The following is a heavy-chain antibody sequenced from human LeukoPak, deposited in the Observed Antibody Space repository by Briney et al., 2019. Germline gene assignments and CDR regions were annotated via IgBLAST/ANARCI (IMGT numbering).Heavy chain of an antibody. Sequence: SQTLSLTCTASGGSISSAGYYWSWIRQHPGQGLEWIGYMYYSGSTYYNPSLKNRVTISVDTSKNQFSLKLNSVTAADTAVYYCARDAEYYYGSGSFSSGIDVWGQGTTVIVSS. CDR3: ARDAEYYYGSGSFSSGIDV. CDR2: MYYSGST. J-gene: IGHJ6*02. CDR1: GGSISSAGYY. V-gene: IGHV4-31*03. D-gene: IGHD3-10*01.